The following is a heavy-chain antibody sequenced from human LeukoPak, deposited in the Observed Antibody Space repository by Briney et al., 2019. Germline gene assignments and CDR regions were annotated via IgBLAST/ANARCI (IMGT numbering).Heavy chain of an antibody. D-gene: IGHD2-15*01. CDR2: INHSGST. V-gene: IGHV4-34*01. CDR1: GGSFSGYY. J-gene: IGHJ4*02. Sequence: PSETLSLTCAVYGGSFSGYYWSWIRQPPGKGLEWIGEINHSGSTNYNPSLKSRVTISVDTSKNQFSLKLSSVTAADTAVYYCARAAIDYWGQGTLVTVSS. CDR3: ARAAIDY.